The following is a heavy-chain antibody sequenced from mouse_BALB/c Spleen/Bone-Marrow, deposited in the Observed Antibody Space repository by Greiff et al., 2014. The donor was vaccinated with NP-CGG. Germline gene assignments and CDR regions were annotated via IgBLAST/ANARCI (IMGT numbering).Heavy chain of an antibody. CDR2: INPYNGGT. Sequence: EVQLQQFGPELVKPGPSVKISCKASGYSFTGYYKHWVKQSHGKSLEWIGEINPYNGGTSYNQKFKGKATLTVDTSSSTAFMELHSLTSEDSLVYYCARQLYGNYAYWGQGTLVTVSA. CDR1: GYSFTGYY. D-gene: IGHD2-10*02. J-gene: IGHJ3*01. V-gene: IGHV1S30*01. CDR3: ARQLYGNYAY.